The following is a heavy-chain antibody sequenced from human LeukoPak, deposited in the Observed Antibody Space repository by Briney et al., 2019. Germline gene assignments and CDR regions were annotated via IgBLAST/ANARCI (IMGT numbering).Heavy chain of an antibody. Sequence: HGESLKISCKGSGYSFTSYWIGWGRQMPGKGLEWVGIIYPGDSDTRYSPSFQGHVTISADKSINTAYLQWSSLKASDTAMYYCARAYTRPQPFDYWGQGTLVTVSS. V-gene: IGHV5-51*01. D-gene: IGHD2-2*02. CDR3: ARAYTRPQPFDY. CDR1: GYSFTSYW. J-gene: IGHJ4*02. CDR2: IYPGDSDT.